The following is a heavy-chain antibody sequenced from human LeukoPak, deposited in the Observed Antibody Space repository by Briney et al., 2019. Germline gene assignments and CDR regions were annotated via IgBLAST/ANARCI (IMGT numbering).Heavy chain of an antibody. D-gene: IGHD3-9*01. CDR1: GNSLSSGYY. CDR3: ARHGSFSYDILTGYYSGESYFDY. CDR2: IYYSGST. J-gene: IGHJ4*02. V-gene: IGHV4-38-2*02. Sequence: PSETLSLTCTVSGNSLSSGYYWGWIRQPPGKGLEWIGSIYYSGSTYYNPSLKSRVTISVDTSKNQFSLKLSSVTAADTAVYYCARHGSFSYDILTGYYSGESYFDYWGQGTLVTVSS.